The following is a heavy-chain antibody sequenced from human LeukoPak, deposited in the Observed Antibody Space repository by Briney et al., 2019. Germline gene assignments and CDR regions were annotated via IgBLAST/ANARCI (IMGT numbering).Heavy chain of an antibody. CDR3: ARSGWFGELYY. D-gene: IGHD3-10*01. J-gene: IGHJ4*02. Sequence: PSETLSLTCTVSGGSISSYYWSWIRQPAGKGREWIGRIYTSGSTNYNPSLKSRVTISVDTSKNQFSLKLSFVTAADTAVYYCARSGWFGELYYWGQGTLVTVSS. CDR2: IYTSGST. CDR1: GGSISSYY. V-gene: IGHV4-4*07.